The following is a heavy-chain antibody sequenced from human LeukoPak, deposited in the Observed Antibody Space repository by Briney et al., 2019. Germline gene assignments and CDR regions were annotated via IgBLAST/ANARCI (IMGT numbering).Heavy chain of an antibody. CDR2: IVDNGDTT. V-gene: IGHV3-23*01. CDR3: AKLGGQEIYNYYVGV. D-gene: IGHD3-16*01. Sequence: GGSLRLSCAASGFNFNRYAMSWVRQAPGKGLEWVSGIVDNGDTTYHANSVKGRFTISRDNSKNTLYLQMHSLRAEDTAVYYCAKLGGQEIYNYYVGVWGKGTTVAVSS. CDR1: GFNFNRYA. J-gene: IGHJ6*03.